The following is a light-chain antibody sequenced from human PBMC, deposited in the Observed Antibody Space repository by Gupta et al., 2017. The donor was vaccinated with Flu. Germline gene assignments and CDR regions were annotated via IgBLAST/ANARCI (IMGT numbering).Light chain of an antibody. Sequence: QSALNQPASVSGSLGQSITITCTGTSSDVGGYKYVSWYQQHPGKAPKLMIFEVTNRPSGVSNRFSGSKSCNTASLTISGLQAEDEAYDYCSSYTNTNTLCVFGGGTKLTVL. J-gene: IGLJ2*01. CDR1: SSDVGGYKY. CDR3: SSYTNTNTLCV. CDR2: EVT. V-gene: IGLV2-14*01.